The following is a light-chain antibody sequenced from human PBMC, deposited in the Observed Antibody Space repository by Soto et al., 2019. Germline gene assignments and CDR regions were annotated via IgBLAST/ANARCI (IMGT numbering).Light chain of an antibody. CDR1: SSDVGGYNY. J-gene: IGLJ2*01. CDR2: EVS. Sequence: QSALTQPASGSGSPGQSITISCTGSSSDVGGYNYVSWYQQHPDKAPKLMIYEVSNRPSGVSNRFSGSKSGNTASLTISGLQAEDEADYYCSSYTTTKTLVFGGGTKLTVL. V-gene: IGLV2-14*01. CDR3: SSYTTTKTLV.